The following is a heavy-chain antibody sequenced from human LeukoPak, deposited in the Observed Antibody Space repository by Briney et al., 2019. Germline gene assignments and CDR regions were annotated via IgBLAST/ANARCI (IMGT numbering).Heavy chain of an antibody. D-gene: IGHD2-15*01. J-gene: IGHJ3*01. CDR2: ITQDGSEK. CDR1: EFTFSSHQ. CDR3: ARDWRQDNAFDL. Sequence: GGSLRLSCAASEFTFSSHQMSWVRQAPGKGLEGVAKITQDGSEKYYMDSVKGRFIISRDNGENSLYLQMNSLRVEDTAVYYCARDWRQDNAFDLWGQGTMVTVSS. V-gene: IGHV3-7*01.